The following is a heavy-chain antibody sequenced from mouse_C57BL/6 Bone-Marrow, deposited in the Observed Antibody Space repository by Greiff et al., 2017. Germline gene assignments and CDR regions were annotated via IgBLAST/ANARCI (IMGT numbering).Heavy chain of an antibody. CDR3: ARAPGYGSSYPLWYFDV. CDR1: GYSFTGYY. CDR2: INPSTGGT. J-gene: IGHJ1*03. Sequence: VQLQQSGPELVKPGASVKISCKASGYSFTGYYMNWVKQSPEKSLEWIGEINPSTGGTTYNQKFKAKATLTVDKSSSTAYMQLKSLTSEDSAVYYCARAPGYGSSYPLWYFDVWGTGTTVTVSS. D-gene: IGHD1-1*01. V-gene: IGHV1-42*01.